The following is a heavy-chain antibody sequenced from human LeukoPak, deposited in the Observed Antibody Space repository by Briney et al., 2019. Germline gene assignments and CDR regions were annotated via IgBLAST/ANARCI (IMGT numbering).Heavy chain of an antibody. Sequence: GGSLRLSCAASGFTFSDYIINWVRQAPGKGLEWVSAISGSGGSTYYADSVKGRFTISRDNSKNTLYLQMNSLRAEDTAVYYCAKDGYSSSWYPDYYYYYMDVWGKGTTVTVSS. D-gene: IGHD6-13*01. J-gene: IGHJ6*03. CDR2: ISGSGGST. V-gene: IGHV3-23*01. CDR3: AKDGYSSSWYPDYYYYYMDV. CDR1: GFTFSDYI.